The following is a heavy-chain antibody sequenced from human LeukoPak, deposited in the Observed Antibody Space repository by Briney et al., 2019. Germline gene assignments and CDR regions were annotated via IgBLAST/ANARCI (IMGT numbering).Heavy chain of an antibody. CDR3: ARDHTHTGYSSSWRFDP. V-gene: IGHV1-2*02. Sequence: ASVKVSCKASGYTFTGYYMHWVRQAPGQGLEWMGWINPNSGGSNYAQKFQGRVTMTRDTSISTAYMELSRLRSDDTAVYYCARDHTHTGYSSSWRFDPWGQGTLVTVSS. CDR1: GYTFTGYY. D-gene: IGHD6-13*01. J-gene: IGHJ5*02. CDR2: INPNSGGS.